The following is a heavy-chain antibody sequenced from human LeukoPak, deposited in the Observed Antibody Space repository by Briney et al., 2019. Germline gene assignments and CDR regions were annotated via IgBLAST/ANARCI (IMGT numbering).Heavy chain of an antibody. CDR2: INWNGGST. CDR3: AAGDRNGWYFDY. Sequence: GGSLRLSCAASGFTFADHGMSWVRPVPGKGLEWVSGINWNGGSTGYADSVKGRFTISRDNAKNSLYLQMNSLRAEDTALYYCAAGDRNGWYFDYWGQGTLVTVSS. D-gene: IGHD6-19*01. J-gene: IGHJ4*02. CDR1: GFTFADHG. V-gene: IGHV3-20*04.